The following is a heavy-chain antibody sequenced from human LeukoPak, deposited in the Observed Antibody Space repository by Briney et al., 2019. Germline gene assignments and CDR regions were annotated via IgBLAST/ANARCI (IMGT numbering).Heavy chain of an antibody. J-gene: IGHJ6*03. CDR2: INPSGGST. V-gene: IGHV1-46*01. Sequence: VASVKVSCKASGYTFTSYYMHWVRQAPGQGLEWMGIINPSGGSTSYAQRFQGRVTMTRDMSTSTVYMELSSLRSEDTAVYYCARNVRIAAAGLTNYYYYYMDVWGKGTTVTISS. CDR1: GYTFTSYY. CDR3: ARNVRIAAAGLTNYYYYYMDV. D-gene: IGHD6-13*01.